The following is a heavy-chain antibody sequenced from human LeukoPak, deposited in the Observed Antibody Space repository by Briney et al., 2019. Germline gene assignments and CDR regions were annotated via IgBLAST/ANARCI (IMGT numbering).Heavy chain of an antibody. V-gene: IGHV1-8*01. CDR3: ARVAGSYYGSGSYYRDYYYYGMDV. D-gene: IGHD3-10*01. CDR1: GYTFTSYD. CDR2: MNPNSGNT. J-gene: IGHJ6*02. Sequence: GASVKVSCKASGYTFTSYDISWVRQATGQGLEWMGWMNPNSGNTGYAQKFQGRVTMTRNTSISTAYMELSSLRSEDTAVYYCARVAGSYYGSGSYYRDYYYYGMDVWGQGTTVTVSS.